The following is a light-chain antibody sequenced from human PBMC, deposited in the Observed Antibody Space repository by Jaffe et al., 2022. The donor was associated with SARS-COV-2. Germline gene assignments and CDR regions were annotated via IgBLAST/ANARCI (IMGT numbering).Light chain of an antibody. V-gene: IGLV4-69*01. CDR1: SGHSSYV. CDR2: VNSDGSH. CDR3: QTWGTGIGV. J-gene: IGLJ3*02. Sequence: QLVLTQSPSASASLGASVKLTCTLSSGHSSYVIAWHQQQPEKGPRYLMKVNSDGSHIRGDGIPDRFSGSSSGAERYLTISSLRSEDEADYYCQTWGTGIGVFGGGTKLTVL.